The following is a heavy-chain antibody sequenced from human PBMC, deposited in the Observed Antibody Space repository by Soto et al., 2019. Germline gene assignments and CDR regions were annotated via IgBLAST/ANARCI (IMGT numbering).Heavy chain of an antibody. V-gene: IGHV4-61*01. CDR2: IYYSGST. D-gene: IGHD1-26*01. CDR3: ARDGPIIVGATGAFDI. CDR1: GCSVSSGSYY. Sequence: SETLSLTCTVSGCSVSSGSYYWSWIRQPPGKGLEWIGYIYYSGSTNYNPSLKSRVTISVDTSKNQFSLKLSSVTAADTAVYYCARDGPIIVGATGAFDIWGQGTMVTVSS. J-gene: IGHJ3*02.